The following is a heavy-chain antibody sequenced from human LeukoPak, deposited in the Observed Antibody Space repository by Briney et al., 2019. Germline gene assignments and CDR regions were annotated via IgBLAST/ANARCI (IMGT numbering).Heavy chain of an antibody. D-gene: IGHD3-16*01. CDR2: IGSGGSSI. CDR1: GFTFSSYA. J-gene: IGHJ4*02. V-gene: IGHV3-48*02. Sequence: GGSLRLSCAASGFTFSSYAMSWVRQAPGKGLEWVSYIGSGGSSIYYADSVKGRFTISRDNAKNSLYLQMNSLRDEDRAVYYCARDRDYSFDFWGQGTLVTVSS. CDR3: ARDRDYSFDF.